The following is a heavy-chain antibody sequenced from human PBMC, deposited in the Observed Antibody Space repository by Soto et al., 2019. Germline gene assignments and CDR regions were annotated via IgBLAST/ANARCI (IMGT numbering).Heavy chain of an antibody. V-gene: IGHV3-23*01. CDR1: GFTFSSYA. Sequence: PGGSPRLSCAASGFTFSSYAMSWVRQAPGKGLEWVSAISGSGGSTYYADSVKGRFTISRDNSKNTLYLQMNSLRAEDTAVYYCAKSFRTDFGVVIGLGYYYYGMDVWGQGTTVTVSS. J-gene: IGHJ6*02. CDR2: ISGSGGST. CDR3: AKSFRTDFGVVIGLGYYYYGMDV. D-gene: IGHD3-3*01.